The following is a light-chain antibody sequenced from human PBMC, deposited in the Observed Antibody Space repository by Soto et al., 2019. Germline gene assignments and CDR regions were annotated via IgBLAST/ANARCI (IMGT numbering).Light chain of an antibody. CDR2: GAS. V-gene: IGKV3-20*01. CDR1: QSVRSSY. CDR3: QQYEKWPPSIT. Sequence: EIVLTQSPGTLSLSPGERATLSCRASQSVRSSYLAWYQQKPGQAPRLLIYGASSRATGIPDRFSGSGSGTDFTLTISSLQSEDFAVYYCQQYEKWPPSITFGQGTRLEIK. J-gene: IGKJ5*01.